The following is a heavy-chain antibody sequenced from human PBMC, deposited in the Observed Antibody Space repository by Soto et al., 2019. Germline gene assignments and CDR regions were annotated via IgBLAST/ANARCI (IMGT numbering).Heavy chain of an antibody. D-gene: IGHD6-6*01. CDR1: GYTFSSYT. V-gene: IGHV1-18*04. CDR3: AREAGDSSSSYPFDY. J-gene: IGHJ4*02. Sequence: ASVKVSCKPSGYTFSSYTISWVRQAPGQGLEWMGWISAYNGNTRHAQKVQGRVIMTTDTSTSTAYMELKSLRSAADTAVYYCAREAGDSSSSYPFDYWGQGTLVTVSS. CDR2: ISAYNGNT.